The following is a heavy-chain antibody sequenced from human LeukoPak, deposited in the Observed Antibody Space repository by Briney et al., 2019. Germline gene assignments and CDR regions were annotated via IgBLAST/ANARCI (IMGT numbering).Heavy chain of an antibody. CDR1: GGSINSYY. D-gene: IGHD4-23*01. CDR3: ATLEAHGGNYLHY. Sequence: PSETLSLTCTVSGGSINSYYWSWVRQPPGKGLEWIWFIFYNSNTIYNYSLRTRVTISVNTSNNHFSLKLTSVTAADTAIYYCATLEAHGGNYLHYWGQGTLVTVSS. CDR2: IFYNSNT. J-gene: IGHJ4*02. V-gene: IGHV4-59*08.